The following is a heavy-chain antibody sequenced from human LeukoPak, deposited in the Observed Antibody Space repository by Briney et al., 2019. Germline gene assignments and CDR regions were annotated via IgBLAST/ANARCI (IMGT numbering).Heavy chain of an antibody. D-gene: IGHD1-26*01. Sequence: GGSLRLSCAASGFXFSSYDIHWVRQATGKGLEWVSAIGTAGDPYYPGSVKGRFTISRENAKNSLYLQMNSLRAGDTAVYYCARARSGYYYYGMDVWGQGTTVTVSS. J-gene: IGHJ6*02. CDR2: IGTAGDP. CDR3: ARARSGYYYYGMDV. V-gene: IGHV3-13*05. CDR1: GFXFSSYD.